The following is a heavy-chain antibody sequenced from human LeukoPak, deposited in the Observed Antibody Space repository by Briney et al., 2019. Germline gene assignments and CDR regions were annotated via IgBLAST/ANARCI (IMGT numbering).Heavy chain of an antibody. J-gene: IGHJ6*02. V-gene: IGHV1-2*02. Sequence: ASVKVSCKASGYTFTGYYMHWVRQAPGQGLEWMGWINPNSGGTNYAQKFQGRVTMTRDTSISTAYMELSRLRSDDTAVYYCARDVEMATIDGYYSGMDVWGQGTTVTVSS. CDR1: GYTFTGYY. CDR3: ARDVEMATIDGYYSGMDV. D-gene: IGHD5-12*01. CDR2: INPNSGGT.